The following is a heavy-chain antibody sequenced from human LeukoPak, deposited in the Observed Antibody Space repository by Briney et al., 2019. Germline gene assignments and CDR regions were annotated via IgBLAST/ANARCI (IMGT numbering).Heavy chain of an antibody. CDR1: GGSISSYY. CDR2: IYYSGST. V-gene: IGHV4-59*01. D-gene: IGHD4-11*01. CDR3: ARTEASNSYYYYYMDV. J-gene: IGHJ6*03. Sequence: SETLSLTCTVSGGSISSYYWSWIRQPPGKGLEWIGYIYYSGSTNYNPSLKSRVTISVDTSKNQFSLKLSSVTAADTAVYYCARTEASNSYYYYYMDVWGKGTTVTVSS.